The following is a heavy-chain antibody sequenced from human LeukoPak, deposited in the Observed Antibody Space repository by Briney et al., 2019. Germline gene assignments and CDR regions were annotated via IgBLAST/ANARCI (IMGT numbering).Heavy chain of an antibody. V-gene: IGHV3-30-3*01. D-gene: IGHD3-22*01. Sequence: GRSLRLSCAASGFTFSSYVMHWVRQAPGKGLEWVAVISFDGNNKYYADSVKGRFIISRDNTKNKMYLQMNSLRAEDTAVYYCARPINDSSGYYIPFDYWGQGTLITVSS. CDR3: ARPINDSSGYYIPFDY. CDR2: ISFDGNNK. CDR1: GFTFSSYV. J-gene: IGHJ4*02.